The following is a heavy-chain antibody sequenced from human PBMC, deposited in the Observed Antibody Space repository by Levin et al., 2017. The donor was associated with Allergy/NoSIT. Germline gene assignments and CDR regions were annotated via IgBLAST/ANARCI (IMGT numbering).Heavy chain of an antibody. CDR3: AKHSSTTRTPPEY. J-gene: IGHJ4*02. CDR2: ISGSGATT. Sequence: ETLSLTCAASRFNFNNYAMSWVRQAPGKGLEWVSVISGSGATTDYADSVKGRFTISRDNSKDTLYLQMNSLRAEDTAVYYCAKHSSTTRTPPEYWGQGTLVTVSS. D-gene: IGHD1-14*01. CDR1: RFNFNNYA. V-gene: IGHV3-23*01.